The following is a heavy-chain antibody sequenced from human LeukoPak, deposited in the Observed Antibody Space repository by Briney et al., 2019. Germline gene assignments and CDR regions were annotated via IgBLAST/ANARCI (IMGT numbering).Heavy chain of an antibody. J-gene: IGHJ4*02. Sequence: GGSLRLSCAASGFTFSSYAMHWVRQAPGKGLEWVAVISYDGSNKYYADSVKGRFTISRDNSKNTLYLQMNSLRAEDTAVYYCARIVVVPAATRGGDYWGQGTLVTVSS. V-gene: IGHV3-30*04. CDR2: ISYDGSNK. CDR3: ARIVVVPAATRGGDY. CDR1: GFTFSSYA. D-gene: IGHD2-2*01.